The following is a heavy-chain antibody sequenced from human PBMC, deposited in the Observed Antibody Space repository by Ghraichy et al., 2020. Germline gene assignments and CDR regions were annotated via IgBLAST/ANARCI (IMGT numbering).Heavy chain of an antibody. V-gene: IGHV1-69*13. CDR1: GGTFSSYA. CDR3: ARDVRPTVTRYYYYYMDV. Sequence: SVKVSRKAAGGTFSSYAISCVRQAPVQGLEWMGGIIPIFGTANYAQKFQGRVTITADESTSTAYMELSSLRSEDTAVYYCARDVRPTVTRYYYYYMDVWGKGTTVTVAS. D-gene: IGHD4-17*01. J-gene: IGHJ6*03. CDR2: IIPIFGTA.